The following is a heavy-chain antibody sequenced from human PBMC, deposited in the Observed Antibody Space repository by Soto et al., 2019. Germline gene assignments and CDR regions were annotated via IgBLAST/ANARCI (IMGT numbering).Heavy chain of an antibody. Sequence: EVQLLESGGGLVQPGGSLRLSCVGSGFFFSSYTMTWVRQAPGKGLEWVASFSATSENTYYADSVRGRFTISRDNSKNTLFLQMNSLTAEATAMYYCAKWRDQQWVRLPFDYWGQGILVIVSS. V-gene: IGHV3-23*01. D-gene: IGHD6-19*01. J-gene: IGHJ4*02. CDR1: GFFFSSYT. CDR3: AKWRDQQWVRLPFDY. CDR2: FSATSENT.